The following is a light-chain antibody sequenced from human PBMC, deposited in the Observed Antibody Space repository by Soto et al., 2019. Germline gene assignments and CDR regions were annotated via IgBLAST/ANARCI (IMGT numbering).Light chain of an antibody. CDR1: SNDVGGYVY. CDR2: EVN. V-gene: IGLV2-8*01. Sequence: QSALTQPPSASGSPGQSVTISCTGTSNDVGGYVYVSWYQQYPGKAPKLMIYEVNKRASGVPDRFSGSKSGNTASLTVSGLQAEDEADYYCSSYAGTTIDVVFGGGTKLTVL. CDR3: SSYAGTTIDVV. J-gene: IGLJ2*01.